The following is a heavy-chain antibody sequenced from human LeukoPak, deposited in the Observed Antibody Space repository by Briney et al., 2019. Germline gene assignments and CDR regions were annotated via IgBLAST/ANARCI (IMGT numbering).Heavy chain of an antibody. J-gene: IGHJ3*02. D-gene: IGHD3-22*01. CDR2: ISGSGTRT. CDR3: AKRYDSSGNYLGAFDI. CDR1: GFTFSSYA. Sequence: PGGSLRLSCAASGFTFSSYAMSWVRQAPGKGLEWDSAISGSGTRTYYAGSVKGRFTISRDNSKNTLYLQMNSLRAEDTAVYYCAKRYDSSGNYLGAFDIWGQGTMVTVSS. V-gene: IGHV3-23*01.